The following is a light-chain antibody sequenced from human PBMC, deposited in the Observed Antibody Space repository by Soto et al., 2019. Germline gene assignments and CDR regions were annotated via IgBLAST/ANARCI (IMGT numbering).Light chain of an antibody. Sequence: EIVLTQSPGTLSLSPGERATLSCRASQSVISRALAWYQQKPGQAPRLLIRDASSRATGIPDRFSVSVSGTGFSLTISRLEPEDFAVYYCQQYGSSPRTVGAGTKVDSK. CDR2: DAS. CDR3: QQYGSSPRT. J-gene: IGKJ4*01. V-gene: IGKV3-20*01. CDR1: QSVISRA.